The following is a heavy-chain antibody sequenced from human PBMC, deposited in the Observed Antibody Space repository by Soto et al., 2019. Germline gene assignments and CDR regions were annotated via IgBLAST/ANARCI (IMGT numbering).Heavy chain of an antibody. V-gene: IGHV4-34*01. J-gene: IGHJ4*02. CDR3: ARHNYGSGSTYFDY. CDR2: LNHSGST. D-gene: IGHD3-10*01. CDR1: GGSFSGYY. Sequence: SETLSLTCAVYGGSFSGYYWSWIRQPPGKGLEWIGELNHSGSTNYNPSLKSRVTISVDTSKNQFSLKLSSMTAADTTVYYCARHNYGSGSTYFDYWGQGTLVTVSS.